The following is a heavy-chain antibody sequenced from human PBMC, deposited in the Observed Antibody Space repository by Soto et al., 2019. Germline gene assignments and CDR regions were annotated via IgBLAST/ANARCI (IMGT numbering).Heavy chain of an antibody. V-gene: IGHV3-30*18. CDR2: ISHSGTSK. Sequence: QVQLVESGGGVVQPGESLKVACAASGFTVATTGMHWVRQAPGKGLEWVAMISHSGTSKLYIDSVQGRFTISRDNAKNNLYLQMSSLRPEDTAIYYCAKDWGSSGWFNWFNPWGQGVLVTVSS. D-gene: IGHD6-19*01. J-gene: IGHJ5*02. CDR3: AKDWGSSGWFNWFNP. CDR1: GFTVATTG.